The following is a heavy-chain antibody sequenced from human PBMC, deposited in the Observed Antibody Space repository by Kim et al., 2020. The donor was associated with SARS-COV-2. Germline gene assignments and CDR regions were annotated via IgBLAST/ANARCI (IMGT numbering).Heavy chain of an antibody. V-gene: IGHV3-74*01. CDR3: ARRAYSSGWWYFDY. J-gene: IGHJ4*02. Sequence: GGSLRLSCAASGFTLTGYWMHWVRLAPGKWLVWVSRISGDGSSTSYADSVKGRFTISRDNAKNTLYLQMNSLRVEDTAVYYCARRAYSSGWWYFDYWGQGTLVTVSS. CDR1: GFTLTGYW. D-gene: IGHD6-19*01. CDR2: ISGDGSST.